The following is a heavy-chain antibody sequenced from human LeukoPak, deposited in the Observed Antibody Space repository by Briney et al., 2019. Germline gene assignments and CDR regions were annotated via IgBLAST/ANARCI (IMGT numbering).Heavy chain of an antibody. CDR1: GFIFSNYE. Sequence: PGGSLRLSCAGSGFIFSNYEMNWVRQAPGKGLEWVSYISSTGSDIYYADSVKGRFTITRDNAENSLYLQMNSLRAEDTAVYYCARDLPTGIYRAYFDNWGQGTLVTVSS. V-gene: IGHV3-48*03. D-gene: IGHD1-26*01. CDR3: ARDLPTGIYRAYFDN. CDR2: ISSTGSDI. J-gene: IGHJ4*02.